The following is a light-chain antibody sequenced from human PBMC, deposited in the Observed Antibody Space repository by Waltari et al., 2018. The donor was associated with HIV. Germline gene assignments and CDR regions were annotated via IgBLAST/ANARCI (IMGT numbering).Light chain of an antibody. V-gene: IGLV2-11*03. CDR2: DVS. CDR3: CSYAGSYTIYV. CDR1: SSDVGGYNY. J-gene: IGLJ1*01. Sequence: PGQSVTISCTGTSSDVGGYNYVSWYQQHPGKAPKLIIYDVSERPSGVPDRFSGSKSDNTASLTISGLQAEDEADYYCCSYAGSYTIYVFGTGTKVTVL.